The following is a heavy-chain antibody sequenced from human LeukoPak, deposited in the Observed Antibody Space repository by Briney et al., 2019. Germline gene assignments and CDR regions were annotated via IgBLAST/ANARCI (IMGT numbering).Heavy chain of an antibody. CDR3: ARDYSSSTQGRVDY. Sequence: PGGSLRLSCAASGFTFSSYSMNWVRQAPGKGLEWVSSISSSSSYIYYADSVKGRFTISRDNAKNSLYLQMNSLRAEDTAVYYCARDYSSSTQGRVDYWGQGTLVTVSS. D-gene: IGHD6-13*01. CDR2: ISSSSSYI. V-gene: IGHV3-21*01. J-gene: IGHJ4*02. CDR1: GFTFSSYS.